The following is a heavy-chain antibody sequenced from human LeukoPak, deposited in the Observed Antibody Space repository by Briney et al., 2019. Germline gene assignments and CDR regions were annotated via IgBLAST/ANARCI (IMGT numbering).Heavy chain of an antibody. CDR3: ARDRMDSSGWSAPYYYYGMDV. Sequence: GGSLRLSCAASGFTFSSYGMHWVRQAPGKGLEWVAVISYDGSNKYYADSVKGRFTISRDNSKNTLYLQMNSLRAEDTAVYYCARDRMDSSGWSAPYYYYGMDVWGQGTTVTVSS. D-gene: IGHD6-19*01. V-gene: IGHV3-30*03. J-gene: IGHJ6*02. CDR2: ISYDGSNK. CDR1: GFTFSSYG.